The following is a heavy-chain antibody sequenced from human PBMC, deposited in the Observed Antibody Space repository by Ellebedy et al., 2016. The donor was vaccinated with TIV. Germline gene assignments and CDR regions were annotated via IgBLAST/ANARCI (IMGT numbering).Heavy chain of an antibody. CDR3: ARTEKGTFYFDY. J-gene: IGHJ4*02. CDR2: VNQAESEK. Sequence: GESLNISCAASGFTFTTYWMSWVRQAPGKGLEWVANVNQAESEKNVVDSVKGRITIYRDNANNSLYLQMNSLRAEDTAVYYCARTEKGTFYFDYWGQGTLVTVSS. V-gene: IGHV3-7*03. CDR1: GFTFTTYW. D-gene: IGHD2/OR15-2a*01.